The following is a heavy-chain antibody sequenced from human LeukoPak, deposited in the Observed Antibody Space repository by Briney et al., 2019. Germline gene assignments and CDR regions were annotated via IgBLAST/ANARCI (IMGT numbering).Heavy chain of an antibody. D-gene: IGHD2/OR15-2a*01. Sequence: PSETLSLTCTVSGGSISSYYWSWIRQPPGKGLEWIGSIYYSGSTYYNPSLKSRVTISVDTSKNQFSLKLSSVTAADTAVYYCARLGFYTPLDSDYWGQGTLVTVSS. J-gene: IGHJ4*02. V-gene: IGHV4-59*05. CDR1: GGSISSYY. CDR3: ARLGFYTPLDSDY. CDR2: IYYSGST.